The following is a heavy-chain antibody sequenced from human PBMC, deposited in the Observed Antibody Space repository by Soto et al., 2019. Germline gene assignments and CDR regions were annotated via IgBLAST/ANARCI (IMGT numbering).Heavy chain of an antibody. D-gene: IGHD2-8*02. CDR1: GYTFLTYG. CDR3: ARALLHTLVVPDFDY. V-gene: IGHV1-18*01. Sequence: QVLLVQSGAEVKKPGASLKVSCKASGYTFLTYGLNWVRQAPGEGLEWMGWISSYNGITNYARQFQGRVTMTADTSTNTGYMELRDLRSDDTAVYFCARALLHTLVVPDFDYWGQGTLATVSS. CDR2: ISSYNGIT. J-gene: IGHJ4*02.